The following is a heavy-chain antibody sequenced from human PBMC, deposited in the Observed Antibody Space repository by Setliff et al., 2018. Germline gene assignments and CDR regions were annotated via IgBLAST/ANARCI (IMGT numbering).Heavy chain of an antibody. CDR2: LYYSGST. Sequence: SETLSLTCTVSGGFINNGDYNWGWVRQPPGEGLECVGSLYYSGSTYSNPSLKSRLIISVDAPDNQFSVKLSSVTAADTAVYYCARHKSNGSGSYPSLYMDVWGKGIMVTVSS. CDR1: GGFINNGDYN. V-gene: IGHV4-39*01. D-gene: IGHD3-10*01. CDR3: ARHKSNGSGSYPSLYMDV. J-gene: IGHJ6*03.